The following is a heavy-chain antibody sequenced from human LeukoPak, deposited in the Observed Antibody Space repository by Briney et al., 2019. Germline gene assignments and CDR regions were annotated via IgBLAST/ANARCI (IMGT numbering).Heavy chain of an antibody. CDR1: GFTFDDYA. CDR3: AKGDYSNYAPGGYFDY. CDR2: ISWNSGSI. Sequence: AGGSLRLSCAASGFTFDDYAMHWVRQAPGKGLEWVSGISWNSGSIGYADSVKGRFTISRDNAKNSLYLQMNSLRAEDMALYYCAKGDYSNYAPGGYFDYWGQGTLVTVSS. V-gene: IGHV3-9*03. J-gene: IGHJ4*02. D-gene: IGHD4-11*01.